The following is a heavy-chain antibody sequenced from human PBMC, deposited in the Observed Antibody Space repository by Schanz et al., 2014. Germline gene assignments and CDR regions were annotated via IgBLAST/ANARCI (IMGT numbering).Heavy chain of an antibody. CDR1: GFTFSDYY. D-gene: IGHD3-16*01. CDR2: IDYKTNI. Sequence: QVQLVESGGVLAKPAGSLRLSCAASGFTFSDYYMNWIRQAPGKGLEWVSSIDYKTNIHNADSVKRRFTVSRDNAKNSLYLQMNSLRAEDTAVYYCARDSFQYSRGGNFDYWGQGTLVTVSS. CDR3: ARDSFQYSRGGNFDY. J-gene: IGHJ4*02. V-gene: IGHV3-11*05.